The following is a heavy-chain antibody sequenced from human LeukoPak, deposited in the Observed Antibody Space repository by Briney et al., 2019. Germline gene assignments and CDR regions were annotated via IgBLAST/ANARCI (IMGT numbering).Heavy chain of an antibody. CDR1: GFTFSSYG. J-gene: IGHJ4*02. D-gene: IGHD6-6*01. V-gene: IGHV3-30*18. CDR3: AKDLAPSS. CDR2: ISYDGSNK. Sequence: GGSLRLSCAASGFTFSSYGMHWVRQAPGKGLEWVAVISYDGSNKYYADSVKGRFTISRDNSKNTLYLQMNSLRAEDTAVYYCAKDLAPSSWGQGTLVTVSS.